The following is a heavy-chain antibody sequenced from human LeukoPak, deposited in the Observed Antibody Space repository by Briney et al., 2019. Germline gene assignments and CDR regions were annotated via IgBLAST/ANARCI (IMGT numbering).Heavy chain of an antibody. CDR1: GYTFTGYY. D-gene: IGHD3-22*01. CDR2: INPNSGGT. Sequence: ASVTVSCKASGYTFTGYYMHWVRQAPGQGLEWMGWINPNSGGTNYAQKFQGRVTMTRDTSISTAYMELSRLRSDDTAVYYCARVPYDRTAFDIWGQGTMVTVSS. J-gene: IGHJ3*02. CDR3: ARVPYDRTAFDI. V-gene: IGHV1-2*02.